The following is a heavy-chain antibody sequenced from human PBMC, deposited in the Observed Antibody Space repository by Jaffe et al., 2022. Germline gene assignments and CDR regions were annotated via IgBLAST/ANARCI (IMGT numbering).Heavy chain of an antibody. V-gene: IGHV4-38-2*01. J-gene: IGHJ4*02. CDR3: ARVRPYYYDSSGLDY. CDR2: IYHSGST. Sequence: QVQLQESGPGLVKPSETLSLTCAVSGYSISSGYYWGWIRQPPGKGLEWIGSIYHSGSTYYNPSLKSRVTISVDTSKNQFSLKLSSVTAADTAVYYCARVRPYYYDSSGLDYWGQGTLVTVSS. D-gene: IGHD3-22*01. CDR1: GYSISSGYY.